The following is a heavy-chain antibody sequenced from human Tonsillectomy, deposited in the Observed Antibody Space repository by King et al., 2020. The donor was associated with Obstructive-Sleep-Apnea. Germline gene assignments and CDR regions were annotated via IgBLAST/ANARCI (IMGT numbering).Heavy chain of an antibody. D-gene: IGHD5-24*01. CDR1: GYTFTSYY. V-gene: IGHV1-46*01. Sequence: QLVQSGAEVKKPGASVKVSCKASGYTFTSYYMHWVRQAPGQGLEWMGIINPSGGSTSYAQKFQGRVTMTRDTSTSTVYMELSSLRSEDTAVYYCARAPFLPQDGYNYYFDYWGQGTLVTVSS. J-gene: IGHJ4*02. CDR3: ARAPFLPQDGYNYYFDY. CDR2: INPSGGST.